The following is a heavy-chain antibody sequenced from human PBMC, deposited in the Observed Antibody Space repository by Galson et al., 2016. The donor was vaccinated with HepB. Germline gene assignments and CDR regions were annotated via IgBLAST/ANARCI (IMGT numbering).Heavy chain of an antibody. CDR1: GFTFTFYA. J-gene: IGHJ4*02. CDR3: AKYSGWGTRNFDY. D-gene: IGHD3-10*01. CDR2: IAGSGGGI. V-gene: IGHV3-23*01. Sequence: SCAASGFTFTFYAMTWVRQAPGKGLEWLSSIAGSGGGIYYADSVKGRFAISRDSSKNTLYLEMNNLRAEDTAVYYCAKYSGWGTRNFDYWGQGTLVTVSS.